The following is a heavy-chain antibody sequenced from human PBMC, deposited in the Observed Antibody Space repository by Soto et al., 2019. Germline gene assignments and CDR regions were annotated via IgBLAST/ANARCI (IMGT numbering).Heavy chain of an antibody. J-gene: IGHJ5*02. CDR1: GFAFSTYG. V-gene: IGHV3-30*18. Sequence: QVHLVVSGGGVVQPGRSLTISCVGSGFAFSTYGMHWVRQAPAKGLEWVALISYDGTDKYYADSVKGRFSISRDNSKQTLSLQMDSLRPEDTAVYYCAKDFGAWSDSWGQGTLVNVSS. D-gene: IGHD6-19*01. CDR3: AKDFGAWSDS. CDR2: ISYDGTDK.